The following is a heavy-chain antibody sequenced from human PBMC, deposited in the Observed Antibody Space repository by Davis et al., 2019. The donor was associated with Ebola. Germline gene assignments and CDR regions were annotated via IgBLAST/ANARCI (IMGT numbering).Heavy chain of an antibody. J-gene: IGHJ5*02. Sequence: KVSCKASGYSFTNYWIGWVRQMPGKGLEWMGIIYPADSDTRYSPSFQGQVTISADKSISTAYLQWSSPKASDTAMYYCARGRWFDPWGQGTLVTVSS. CDR3: ARGRWFDP. CDR1: GYSFTNYW. V-gene: IGHV5-51*01. CDR2: IYPADSDT. D-gene: IGHD6-6*01.